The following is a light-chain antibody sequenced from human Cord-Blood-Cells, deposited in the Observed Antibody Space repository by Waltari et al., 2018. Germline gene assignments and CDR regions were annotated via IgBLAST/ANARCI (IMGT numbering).Light chain of an antibody. V-gene: IGKV3-20*01. CDR1: QSVRSSY. CDR3: QQYGSSPYT. J-gene: IGKJ2*01. Sequence: EIVFTQSPGTLSLSPGERATLSCRASQSVRSSYLAWYQQKPGQAPRLLIYGASSRATGIPDRFSGSGSGTDFTLTISRLEPEDFAVYYCQQYGSSPYTFGQGTKLEIK. CDR2: GAS.